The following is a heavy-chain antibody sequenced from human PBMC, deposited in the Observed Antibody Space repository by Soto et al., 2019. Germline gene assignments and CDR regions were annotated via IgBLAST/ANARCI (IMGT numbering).Heavy chain of an antibody. Sequence: PSETLSLTCNVSGGSLSRYYWSWIRQPAGKGLEWIGRIYSSGSRTYNPSLKSRVTMSIDTSKNQFSLKLSSVTAADTAVYFCARDSGMTMTVSHVFDIWDQGTMVTVSS. J-gene: IGHJ3*02. V-gene: IGHV4-4*07. CDR3: ARDSGMTMTVSHVFDI. D-gene: IGHD3-22*01. CDR2: IYSSGSR. CDR1: GGSLSRYY.